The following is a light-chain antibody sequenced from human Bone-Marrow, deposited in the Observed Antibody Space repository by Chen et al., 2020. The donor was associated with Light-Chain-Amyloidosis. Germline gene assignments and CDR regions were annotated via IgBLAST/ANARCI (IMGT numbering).Light chain of an antibody. V-gene: IGLV3-21*02. J-gene: IGLJ3*02. CDR3: QVWDMSSDRPV. Sequence: SYVLTQPSSVSVDPGQTATIACGGKNIGSTSVHWYQQTPGQAPLLVVYDDSDRPSGIPERLSGSNSGNTATLTISRVEAGDEADYYCQVWDMSSDRPVFGGGTKLTVL. CDR2: DDS. CDR1: NIGSTS.